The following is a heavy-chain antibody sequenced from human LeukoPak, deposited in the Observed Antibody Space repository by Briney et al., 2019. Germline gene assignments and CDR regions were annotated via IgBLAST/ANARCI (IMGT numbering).Heavy chain of an antibody. Sequence: SVKVSCKASGGTFSSYAISWVRQAPGQGLEWMGRIIPILGIANYAQKFQGRVTITADKSTSTAYMELSSLRSEDTAVYYCARGTYYYDSSGYYRYWGQGTLVTVSS. CDR3: ARGTYYYDSSGYYRY. V-gene: IGHV1-69*04. CDR1: GGTFSSYA. D-gene: IGHD3-22*01. J-gene: IGHJ4*02. CDR2: IIPILGIA.